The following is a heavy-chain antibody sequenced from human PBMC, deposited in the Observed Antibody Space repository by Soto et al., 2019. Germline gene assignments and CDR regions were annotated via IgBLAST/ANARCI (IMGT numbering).Heavy chain of an antibody. D-gene: IGHD1-20*01. CDR2: IDYSGTA. Sequence: SETLSLSCTVSSGSISVTNVFWGWVRQPPGKGLEWIGNIDYSGTAYFSPSLATRVTFHVDTSKNQFSLTLYSVTAADTAVYYCARITGRHLDYWGQGILVTVSS. CDR3: ARITGRHLDY. V-gene: IGHV4-39*01. J-gene: IGHJ4*02. CDR1: SGSISVTNVF.